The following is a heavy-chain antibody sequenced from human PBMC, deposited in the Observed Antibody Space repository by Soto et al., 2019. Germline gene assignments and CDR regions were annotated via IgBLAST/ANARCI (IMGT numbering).Heavy chain of an antibody. CDR1: AGSIRSGDSY. V-gene: IGHV4-30-4*01. D-gene: IGHD4-17*01. Sequence: QVQLQESGPGLVKPSQPLSLTCPVSAGSIRSGDSYWRWLRQPPGKGLEWIGYISYSGSTYYHPSPTSRVTVSVDTSKNQCPLKQSSVTAADTAVYYCARTNYGDYGEYYCDYLGQGTPVTVSS. CDR3: ARTNYGDYGEYYCDY. CDR2: ISYSGST. J-gene: IGHJ4*02.